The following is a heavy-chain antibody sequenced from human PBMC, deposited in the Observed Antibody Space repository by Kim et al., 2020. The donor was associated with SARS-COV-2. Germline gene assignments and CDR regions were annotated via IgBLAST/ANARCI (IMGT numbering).Heavy chain of an antibody. D-gene: IGHD6-6*01. V-gene: IGHV1-2*02. CDR3: ARDTFEYSTPPLDY. J-gene: IGHJ4*02. Sequence: AQKFQGRVTMTRDTSISTAYMELSRLRSDDTAVYYCARDTFEYSTPPLDYWGQGTLVTVSS.